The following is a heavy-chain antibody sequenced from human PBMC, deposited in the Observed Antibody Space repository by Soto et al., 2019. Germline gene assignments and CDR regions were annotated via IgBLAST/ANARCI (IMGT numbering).Heavy chain of an antibody. CDR2: ISAYNGNT. J-gene: IGHJ6*03. CDR1: GYTFTSYG. Sequence: ASVKVSCKASGYTFTSYGISWVRQAPGQGLEWMGWISAYNGNTNYAQKLQGRVTMTTDTSTSTAYMELRSLRSGDTAVYYCARGPLLRFLEWLLYPFYYYYMDVWGKGTTVTVSS. V-gene: IGHV1-18*01. CDR3: ARGPLLRFLEWLLYPFYYYYMDV. D-gene: IGHD3-3*01.